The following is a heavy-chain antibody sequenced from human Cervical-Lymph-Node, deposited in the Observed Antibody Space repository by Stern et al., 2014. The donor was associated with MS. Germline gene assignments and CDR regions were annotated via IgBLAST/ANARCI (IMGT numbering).Heavy chain of an antibody. CDR2: VNSISGST. CDR3: AFAISAPGNWLDP. D-gene: IGHD6-13*01. J-gene: IGHJ5*02. V-gene: IGHV1-8*01. CDR1: GYTFTNYD. Sequence: VQLVQSGAEVKKPGASVKVSCKASGYTFTNYDLNWVRQATGQGLEWIGWVNSISGSTRYAQKFQGRVTMTRDISTSTAFMELDGLLSEDTAVYYCAFAISAPGNWLDPWGQGTLVTVSS.